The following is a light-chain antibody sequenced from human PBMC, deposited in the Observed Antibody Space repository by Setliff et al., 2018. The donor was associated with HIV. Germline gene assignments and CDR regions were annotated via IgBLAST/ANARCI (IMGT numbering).Light chain of an antibody. CDR3: SSYTSSSTFV. Sequence: QSALTQPASVSGSPGQSITISCTGTSSDVGGYNCVSWYQHHPGKAPKLMIYDVSKRPSGVSNRFSGSKSGNTASLTISGLQAEDEADYYCSSYTSSSTFVFGTGTKVTVL. V-gene: IGLV2-14*03. J-gene: IGLJ1*01. CDR2: DVS. CDR1: SSDVGGYNC.